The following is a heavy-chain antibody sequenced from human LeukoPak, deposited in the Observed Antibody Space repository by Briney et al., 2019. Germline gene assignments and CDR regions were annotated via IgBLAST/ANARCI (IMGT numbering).Heavy chain of an antibody. CDR1: GYSFTNYW. CDR2: IYPGDSDT. Sequence: GESLKISCKDSGYSFTNYWIGWVRQMPGKGLEWMGIIYPGDSDTTYSPSFQGQVTISADKSISTAYPQWSSLKASDTAMYYCARPPYSSSSPFDYWGQGTLVTVSS. D-gene: IGHD6-6*01. V-gene: IGHV5-51*01. J-gene: IGHJ4*02. CDR3: ARPPYSSSSPFDY.